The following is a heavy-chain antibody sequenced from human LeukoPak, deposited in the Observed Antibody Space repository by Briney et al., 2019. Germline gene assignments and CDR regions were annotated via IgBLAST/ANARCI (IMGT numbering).Heavy chain of an antibody. CDR2: IGTDESST. D-gene: IGHD2-15*01. CDR3: AKDWSAAD. CDR1: GGSFSGYY. Sequence: ETLSLTCAVYGGSFSGYYWSWIRQPPGKGLEWVSAIGTDESSTKYAVSVKSRFTISRDNSKDTLYLQMNSLRAEDTALYYCAKDWSAADWGRGTLVTVSS. V-gene: IGHV3-23*01. J-gene: IGHJ4*02.